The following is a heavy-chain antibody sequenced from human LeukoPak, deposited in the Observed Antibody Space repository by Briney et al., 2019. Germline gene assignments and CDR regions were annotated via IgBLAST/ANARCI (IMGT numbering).Heavy chain of an antibody. J-gene: IGHJ4*02. Sequence: VGSLRLSCAASGFIFSNYGMHWVRQAPGNRLEWVAVIWNDGSETFHADSVKGRFRIASDNSKNTLYLQMNSLRAEDTAVYFCARDMGRAWYGPPDYWGQGTLVTVSS. CDR3: ARDMGRAWYGPPDY. CDR2: IWNDGSET. CDR1: GFIFSNYG. D-gene: IGHD6-13*01. V-gene: IGHV3-33*01.